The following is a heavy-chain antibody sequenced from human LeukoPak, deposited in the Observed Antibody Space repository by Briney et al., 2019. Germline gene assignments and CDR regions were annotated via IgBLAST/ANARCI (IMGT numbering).Heavy chain of an antibody. CDR1: GCTFINYG. D-gene: IGHD3-9*01. V-gene: IGHV3-30*04. CDR3: AREGHYDILTGYSPLEYYFYYMDV. Sequence: GRSLRLSCEASGCTFINYGIHWVRQTPGKGLEWVAAISSDGVEKHYADSVRGRFTISIDNSKSTVYLQMNSLRAEDTALYYCAREGHYDILTGYSPLEYYFYYMDVWGKGTTVTVSS. J-gene: IGHJ6*03. CDR2: ISSDGVEK.